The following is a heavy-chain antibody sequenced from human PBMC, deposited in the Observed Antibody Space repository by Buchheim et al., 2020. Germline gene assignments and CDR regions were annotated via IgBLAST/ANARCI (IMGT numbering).Heavy chain of an antibody. Sequence: EVQLVQSGAEVKKPGESLRISCKGSGYSFTNYWINWVRQMPGKGLEWMGTIDPSDSYTNYSPSFHGHVTISTDKSISTTYPQWSSLKASDTAMYYCARRVAGRKHYFGMDVWGQGTT. CDR3: ARRVAGRKHYFGMDV. J-gene: IGHJ6*02. D-gene: IGHD6-19*01. CDR2: IDPSDSYT. V-gene: IGHV5-10-1*01. CDR1: GYSFTNYW.